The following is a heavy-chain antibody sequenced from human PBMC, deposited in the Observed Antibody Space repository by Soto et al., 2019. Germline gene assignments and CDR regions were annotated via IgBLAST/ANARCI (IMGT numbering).Heavy chain of an antibody. V-gene: IGHV3-23*01. J-gene: IGHJ6*02. CDR3: ARAQRSSRPTPDYYYGMDV. Sequence: PGGSLRLSCAASGFTFSSYAMSWVRQAPGKGLEWVSAISGSGGSTYYADSVKGRFTISRDNSKNTLYLQMNSLRAEDTAVYYCARAQRSSRPTPDYYYGMDVWGQGTTVTVSS. D-gene: IGHD2-15*01. CDR2: ISGSGGST. CDR1: GFTFSSYA.